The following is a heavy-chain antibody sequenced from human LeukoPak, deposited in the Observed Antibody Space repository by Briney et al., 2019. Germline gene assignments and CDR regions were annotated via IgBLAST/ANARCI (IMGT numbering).Heavy chain of an antibody. V-gene: IGHV3-48*01. Sequence: GGSLRLSCAASGFTFSSYSMNWVRQAPGKGLEWVSYISTSSSTIYYADSVKGRFTISRDNAKNSLYLQMNSLRAEDTAVYYCAREGAYCGGDCPPVRAFDIWGQGTEVTVPS. CDR2: ISTSSSTI. J-gene: IGHJ3*02. D-gene: IGHD2-21*01. CDR3: AREGAYCGGDCPPVRAFDI. CDR1: GFTFSSYS.